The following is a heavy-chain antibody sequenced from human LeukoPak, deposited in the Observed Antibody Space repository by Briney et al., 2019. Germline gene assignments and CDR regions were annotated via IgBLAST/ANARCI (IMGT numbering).Heavy chain of an antibody. Sequence: ASVKVSCKTSRYTFTGYYVHWVRQAPGQGLEWMGWINPNSGGTKCAQKFQGRVTMPRATSVSTAYMELSRLRSDDTAVYYCARDRDVSSYSYYMDVWGKGTTVTVSS. V-gene: IGHV1-2*02. CDR1: RYTFTGYY. D-gene: IGHD5/OR15-5a*01. J-gene: IGHJ6*03. CDR3: ARDRDVSSYSYYMDV. CDR2: INPNSGGT.